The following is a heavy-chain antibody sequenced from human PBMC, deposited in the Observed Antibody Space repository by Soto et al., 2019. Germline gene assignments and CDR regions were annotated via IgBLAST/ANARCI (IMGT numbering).Heavy chain of an antibody. D-gene: IGHD6-6*01. CDR3: AINGCYSTSYVDY. V-gene: IGHV3-74*01. CDR1: GFTFSNYW. J-gene: IGHJ4*02. Sequence: GGSLRLSCAASGFTFSNYWMHWVRQAPGKGLVWVSRVNGGGSSTFYADSVKGRFTISRDNAENTVFLQMDSLRAEDTAVYYCAINGCYSTSYVDYWGQGTLVTVSS. CDR2: VNGGGSST.